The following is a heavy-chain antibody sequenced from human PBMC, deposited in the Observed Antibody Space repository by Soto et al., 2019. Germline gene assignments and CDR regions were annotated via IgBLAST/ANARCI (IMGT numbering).Heavy chain of an antibody. CDR2: IKSKTDGGTT. CDR1: GFTFGDAG. V-gene: IGHV3-15*07. J-gene: IGHJ4*02. CDR3: TTVSTAMVRGANDY. D-gene: IGHD5-18*01. Sequence: GGSLRLSCGASGFTFGDAGGNWVRQAPGKGLEWVGRIKSKTDGGTTDYAAPVKGRFTISRDDSKNTLYLQMNSLKTEDTAVYYCTTVSTAMVRGANDYWGQGTLVTVSS.